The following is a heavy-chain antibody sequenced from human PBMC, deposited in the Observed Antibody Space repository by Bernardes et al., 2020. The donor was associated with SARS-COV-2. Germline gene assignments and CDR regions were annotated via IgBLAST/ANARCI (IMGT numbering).Heavy chain of an antibody. D-gene: IGHD3-3*01. V-gene: IGHV4-59*12. J-gene: IGHJ4*02. CDR1: CDSPSTSF. CDR3: ARDRGEVQTLFGVVTGPQYFDF. Sequence: VNPSLTLGVSCDSPSTSFWSWNLPSPGRGLVWIWYIPYSGSSDYNHFLKSRVTMSVDTSKSQFSLVLRSVTAADTAVYYCARDRGEVQTLFGVVTGPQYFDFWGQGTLVTVSS. CDR2: IPYSGSS.